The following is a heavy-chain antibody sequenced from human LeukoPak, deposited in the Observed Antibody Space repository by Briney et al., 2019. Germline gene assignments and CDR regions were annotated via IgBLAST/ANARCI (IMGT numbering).Heavy chain of an antibody. CDR3: ARGFITMVRGVIS. CDR1: GFTFSNYW. V-gene: IGHV3-74*01. Sequence: GGSLRLSCAASGFTFSNYWMHWIRQAPGKGLVWVSHINTDGSSTSYADSVKGRFTISRDNAKNTLYLQMNSLRAEDTAVYYCARGFITMVRGVISWGQVTLVTVTS. D-gene: IGHD3-10*01. CDR2: INTDGSST. J-gene: IGHJ4*02.